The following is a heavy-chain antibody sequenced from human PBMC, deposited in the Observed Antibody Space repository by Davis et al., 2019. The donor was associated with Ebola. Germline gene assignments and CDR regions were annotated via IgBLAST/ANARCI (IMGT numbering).Heavy chain of an antibody. CDR1: GFNFGDFA. D-gene: IGHD3-3*01. V-gene: IGHV3-49*03. Sequence: PGGSLRLSCKASGFNFGDFAMAWFRQTPGKGLEWVSFVGRKAYGGTKLYAESVEGRFISSRDESEGIDYLEMNSLRSEDTGLYYCTRDLPAGLFVARSFDLWGQGTMVTVSS. CDR2: VGRKAYGGTK. CDR3: TRDLPAGLFVARSFDL. J-gene: IGHJ3*01.